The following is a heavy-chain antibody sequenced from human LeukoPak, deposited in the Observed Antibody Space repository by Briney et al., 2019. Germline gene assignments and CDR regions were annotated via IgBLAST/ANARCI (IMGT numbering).Heavy chain of an antibody. D-gene: IGHD4-17*01. J-gene: IGHJ6*02. Sequence: PGGSLRLSCAASGFTFSSYSMNWVRQAPGKGLEWVSSISSSSSYIYYADSVKGRFTISRDNAKNSLYLQMNSLRAEDTAVYYCARDRHDYGDYSSGLWPNYYYYYGMDVWGQGTTVTVSS. CDR3: ARDRHDYGDYSSGLWPNYYYYYGMDV. CDR1: GFTFSSYS. V-gene: IGHV3-21*01. CDR2: ISSSSSYI.